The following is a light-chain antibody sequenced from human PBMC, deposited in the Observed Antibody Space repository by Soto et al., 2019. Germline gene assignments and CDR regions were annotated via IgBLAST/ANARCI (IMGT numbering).Light chain of an antibody. CDR1: QSVGTY. CDR2: GAS. CDR3: QQYNDWPRT. J-gene: IGKJ1*01. Sequence: EIVMTQSPATLSVSPGERATLSCRASQSVGTYLAWYQQKPGRAPRLLIYGASTRAAGISPRSSGGGSGTEFTLTISSLQSEDFAVYYCQQYNDWPRTFGQGTKVRIK. V-gene: IGKV3-15*01.